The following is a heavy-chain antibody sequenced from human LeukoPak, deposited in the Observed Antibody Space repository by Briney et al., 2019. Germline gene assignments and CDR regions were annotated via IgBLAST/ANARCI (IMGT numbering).Heavy chain of an antibody. J-gene: IGHJ4*02. CDR3: ARTGTTGDFDY. Sequence: GGSLRLSCAASGFTFSSYWMSWVRQAPGKGLEWVANIKQDGSEKYYVDSVKGRFTISRDNAKNSLYLQMNSLRADDTAVYYCARTGTTGDFDYWGQGTLVTVSS. CDR2: IKQDGSEK. V-gene: IGHV3-7*01. D-gene: IGHD1-7*01. CDR1: GFTFSSYW.